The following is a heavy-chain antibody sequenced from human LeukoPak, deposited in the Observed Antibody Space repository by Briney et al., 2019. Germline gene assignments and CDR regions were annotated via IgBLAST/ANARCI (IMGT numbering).Heavy chain of an antibody. V-gene: IGHV4-31*03. Sequence: SETLSLTCTVSGGSISSGGYYWSWIRQHPGKGLEWIGYIYYSGSTYYNPSLKSRVTISVDTPKNQFSLKLSSVTAADTAVYYCASESGDLEAFDIWGQGTMVTVSS. CDR3: ASESGDLEAFDI. CDR1: GGSISSGGYY. J-gene: IGHJ3*02. D-gene: IGHD4-17*01. CDR2: IYYSGST.